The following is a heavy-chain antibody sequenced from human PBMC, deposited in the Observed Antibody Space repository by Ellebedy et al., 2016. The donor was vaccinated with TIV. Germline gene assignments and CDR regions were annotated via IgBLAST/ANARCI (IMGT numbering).Heavy chain of an antibody. CDR3: AREGASAGADYFDY. CDR1: GFTFTSYY. CDR2: VNPGGGRT. J-gene: IGHJ4*02. D-gene: IGHD1-26*01. V-gene: IGHV1-46*01. Sequence: AASVKVSCKASGFTFTSYYIHWVRQAPGQGLEWMGRVNPGGGRTKFAPNFQGRLTMTRDTSTSEVYMEVRGLRSDDTAVYYCAREGASAGADYFDYWGQGTLVIVSS.